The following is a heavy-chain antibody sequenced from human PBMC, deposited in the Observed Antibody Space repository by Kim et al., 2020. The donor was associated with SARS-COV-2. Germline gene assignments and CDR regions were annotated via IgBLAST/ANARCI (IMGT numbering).Heavy chain of an antibody. CDR1: GFTFSNYL. V-gene: IGHV3-23*01. CDR3: AKSQASYFNDALDV. Sequence: GGSLRLSCSASGFTFSNYLLNWVRQAPGKGLEWVSAIKGGGGNTFYADSVKGRFTISRDNPKNTLYLQMNSLRAEDTAIYYCAKSQASYFNDALDVWGRGTMVNVSS. J-gene: IGHJ3*01. D-gene: IGHD3-10*01. CDR2: IKGGGGNT.